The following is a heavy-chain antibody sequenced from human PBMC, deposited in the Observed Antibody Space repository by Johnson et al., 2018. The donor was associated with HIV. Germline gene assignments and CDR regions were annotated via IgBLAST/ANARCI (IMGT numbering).Heavy chain of an antibody. CDR1: GFTFSSYA. Sequence: QVQLVESGGGVVQPGRSLRLSCAASGFTFSSYAMHWVRQAPGKGLEWVAVISYDGSNKYYADAVKGRFTISRDNSDNTLFLKMNSLRADDTAMYYCALSTSWSIAFDIWGQGTMVTVSS. V-gene: IGHV3-30*14. D-gene: IGHD6-13*01. CDR2: ISYDGSNK. CDR3: ALSTSWSIAFDI. J-gene: IGHJ3*02.